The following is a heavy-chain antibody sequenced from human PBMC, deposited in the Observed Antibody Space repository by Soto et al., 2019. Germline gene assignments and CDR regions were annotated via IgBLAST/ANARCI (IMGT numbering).Heavy chain of an antibody. D-gene: IGHD6-6*01. Sequence: SETLSLTCAVYGGSFSGYYWSWIRQPPGKGLEWIGEINHSGSTNYNPSLKSRVTISVDTSKNQFSLKLSSVTAADTAVYYCARLKGSSIAAFYWFDPWGQGTLVTVSS. CDR2: INHSGST. CDR1: GGSFSGYY. CDR3: ARLKGSSIAAFYWFDP. V-gene: IGHV4-34*01. J-gene: IGHJ5*02.